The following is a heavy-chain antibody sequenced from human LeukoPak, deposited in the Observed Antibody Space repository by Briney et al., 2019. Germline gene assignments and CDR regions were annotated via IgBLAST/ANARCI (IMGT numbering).Heavy chain of an antibody. J-gene: IGHJ4*02. V-gene: IGHV3-15*01. CDR3: TTGIVRITMVRGVNN. CDR2: IKSKTDGETT. Sequence: GGSLRLSCAASGFTFSNAWMSWVRQAPGKGLEWVGRIKSKTDGETTDYAAPVKGRFTISRDDSKNTLYLQMNSLKTEDTAVYYCTTGIVRITMVRGVNNWGQGTLVTVSS. CDR1: GFTFSNAW. D-gene: IGHD3-10*01.